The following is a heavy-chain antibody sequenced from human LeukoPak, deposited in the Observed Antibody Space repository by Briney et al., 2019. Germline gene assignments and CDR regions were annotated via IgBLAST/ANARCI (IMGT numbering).Heavy chain of an antibody. CDR2: INPNSGGT. CDR1: GYTFTGYY. V-gene: IGHV1-2*02. J-gene: IGHJ6*03. Sequence: ASVTVSCKASGYTFTGYYMHWVRQAPGQGLEWMGWINPNSGGTNYAQKFQGRVTMTRDTSISTAYMELSRLRSDDTAVYYCARDYGDRSRRLYYYYYYMDVWGKGTTVTISS. D-gene: IGHD4-17*01. CDR3: ARDYGDRSRRLYYYYYYMDV.